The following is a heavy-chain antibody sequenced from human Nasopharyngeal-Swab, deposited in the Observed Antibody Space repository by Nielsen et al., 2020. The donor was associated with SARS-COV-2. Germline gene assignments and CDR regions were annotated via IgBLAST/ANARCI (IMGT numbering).Heavy chain of an antibody. CDR2: IYYTGSA. CDR3: ARQTGMDV. Sequence: SETLSLTCTVSGGSIMSSSYYWGWIRQPPGKGLEWIGVIYYTGSAHYSPSLKSRVTISVDTSRNQFFLRVASVTAEDTAVYYCARQTGMDVWGQGTSVTVSS. J-gene: IGHJ6*02. CDR1: GGSIMSSSYY. V-gene: IGHV4-39*01.